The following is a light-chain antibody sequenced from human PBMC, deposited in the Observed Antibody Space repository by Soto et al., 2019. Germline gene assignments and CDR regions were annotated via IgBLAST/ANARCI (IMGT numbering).Light chain of an antibody. CDR1: SSDVGGYNY. Sequence: QSALTQPASVSGSPGQSITISCTGTSSDVGGYNYVSWSQQHPGKAPKLMISEVSHRPSGVSNRFSGSKSGNTASLTISGLQAEDEVDYYCSSYTSSSTPWVFGTGTKVTVL. CDR3: SSYTSSSTPWV. CDR2: EVS. V-gene: IGLV2-14*01. J-gene: IGLJ1*01.